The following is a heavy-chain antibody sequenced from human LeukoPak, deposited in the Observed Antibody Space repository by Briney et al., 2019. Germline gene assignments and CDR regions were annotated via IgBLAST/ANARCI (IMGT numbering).Heavy chain of an antibody. CDR2: IGITSEYI. CDR1: GFTITAYA. V-gene: IGHV3-23*01. J-gene: IGHJ3*02. Sequence: GGSLRLSCAASGFTITAYAMSWVRQSPGKGLEGVSGIGITSEYIHYADSVKGRFTISRDNSKNTVYLEMSSLRAEDAAVYYCAKDPNGDYVGAFDTWGQGTMVIVSS. CDR3: AKDPNGDYVGAFDT. D-gene: IGHD4-17*01.